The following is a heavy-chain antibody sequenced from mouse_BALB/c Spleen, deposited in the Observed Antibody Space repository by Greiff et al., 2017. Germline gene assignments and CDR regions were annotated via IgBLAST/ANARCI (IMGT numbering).Heavy chain of an antibody. D-gene: IGHD2-2*01. CDR3: ARSSPMVTAYDYAMDY. Sequence: VLLVESGPGLVAPSQSLSITCTVSGFSLTGYGVNWVRQPPGKGLEWLGMIWGDGSTDYNSALKSRLSISKDNSKSQVFLKMNSLQTDDTARYYCARSSPMVTAYDYAMDYWGQGTTVTVSS. J-gene: IGHJ4*01. V-gene: IGHV2-6-7*01. CDR1: GFSLTGYG. CDR2: IWGDGST.